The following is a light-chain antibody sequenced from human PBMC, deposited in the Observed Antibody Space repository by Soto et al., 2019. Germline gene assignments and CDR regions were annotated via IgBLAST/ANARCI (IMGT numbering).Light chain of an antibody. J-gene: IGKJ3*01. Sequence: EIVLTQSPGTLSLSPGERATLSCRASQSVASSHLAWYRQKPGQTPRLLNYDASIRFTGIPDRIGGSGSGTDFKPTISRLEPEDVAVYYCQQDDSAPFSFGPGTKVDIK. CDR3: QQDDSAPFS. V-gene: IGKV3-20*01. CDR2: DAS. CDR1: QSVASSH.